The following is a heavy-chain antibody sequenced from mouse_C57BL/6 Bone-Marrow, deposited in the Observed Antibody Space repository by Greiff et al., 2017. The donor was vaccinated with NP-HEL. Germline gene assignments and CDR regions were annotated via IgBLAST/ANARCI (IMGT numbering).Heavy chain of an antibody. CDR3: TRRRYGSSFYYFDY. CDR1: GFTFSSYA. J-gene: IGHJ2*01. CDR2: ISSGGDYI. V-gene: IGHV5S21*01. D-gene: IGHD1-1*01. Sequence: EVKLEESGEGLVKPGGSLKLSCAASGFTFSSYAMSWVRQTPEKRLEWVAYISSGGDYIYYADTVKGRFTISRDNARNTLYLQMSSLKSEDTAMYYCTRRRYGSSFYYFDYWGQGTTLTVSS.